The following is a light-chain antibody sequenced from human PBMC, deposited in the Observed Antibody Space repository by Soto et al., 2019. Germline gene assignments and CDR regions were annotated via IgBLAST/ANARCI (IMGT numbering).Light chain of an antibody. CDR2: DAS. V-gene: IGKV3-11*01. CDR1: QSFXSSH. CDR3: QQRSNGPPT. J-gene: IGKJ5*01. Sequence: IVLTQCPGTLSLSPGERATLSCRASQSFXSSHAAWYQQKPGQAPRLRXYDASNRATGIPARLSGSGSGTDFTLTISSLEPEYFAVYYCQQRSNGPPTFGQGTRLEI.